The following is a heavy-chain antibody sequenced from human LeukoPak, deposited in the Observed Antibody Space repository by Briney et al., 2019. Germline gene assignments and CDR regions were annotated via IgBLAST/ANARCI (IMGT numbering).Heavy chain of an antibody. V-gene: IGHV3-7*04. D-gene: IGHD4-23*01. CDR2: IKQDGSEK. CDR1: GFTLSSSR. Sequence: GGSLSLFCAAWGFTLSSSRMSGVRVAPGEGREWVANIKQDGSEKYYVDSVKGRFTISRDNAKNSLYLQMNSLRDEDTAVYYCARNYGGNSAGWGQGTLVTVSS. J-gene: IGHJ4*02. CDR3: ARNYGGNSAG.